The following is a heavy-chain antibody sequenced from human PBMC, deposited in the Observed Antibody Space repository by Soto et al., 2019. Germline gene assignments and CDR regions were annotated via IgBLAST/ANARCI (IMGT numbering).Heavy chain of an antibody. J-gene: IGHJ4*02. D-gene: IGHD1-26*01. CDR3: ARARMFSGAHHDY. Sequence: ASVKVSCKASGYTFINFGINWVRQAPGQGLEWMGWITPYNGNANYPQKHQDRLTITTDTSTNTAYLELRSLRSDDTAVYFCARARMFSGAHHDYWGQGTRVTVSP. V-gene: IGHV1-18*04. CDR2: ITPYNGNA. CDR1: GYTFINFG.